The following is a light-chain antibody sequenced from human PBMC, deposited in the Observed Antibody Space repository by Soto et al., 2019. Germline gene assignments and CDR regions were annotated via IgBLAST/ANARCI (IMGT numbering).Light chain of an antibody. Sequence: QSALTQPASVSGSPGQSITIPCTGTTSDIGGYNFVSWYQQHPGKAPKLLIYDVRNRPSGVSNRFSGSKSGNTASLTISGLQAEDEADYYCNSYRTISTYVFGSGTKVTVL. J-gene: IGLJ1*01. CDR1: TSDIGGYNF. CDR2: DVR. CDR3: NSYRTISTYV. V-gene: IGLV2-14*01.